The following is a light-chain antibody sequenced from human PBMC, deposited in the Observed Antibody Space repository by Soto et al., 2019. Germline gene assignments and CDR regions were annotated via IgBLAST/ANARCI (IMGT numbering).Light chain of an antibody. CDR1: ESVVSNY. V-gene: IGKV3-20*01. CDR3: QQHGTSPIT. J-gene: IGKJ5*01. Sequence: EIVLTQSPGTLSLSPGERATLSCRATESVVSNYLAWYQLKPGQAPRLLIYDASSRATGIPDRFSGSGSGTDYTLTISRLEPEDFAVYYCQQHGTSPITFGQGTRLEIK. CDR2: DAS.